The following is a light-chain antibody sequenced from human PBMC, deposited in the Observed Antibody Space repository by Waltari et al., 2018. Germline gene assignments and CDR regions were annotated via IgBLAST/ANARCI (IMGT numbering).Light chain of an antibody. Sequence: HSALTQPASVSGSPGQSITFSSAATRSDVATSNRVPWYQQHPDKAPKLIIYEGTKRPSGISDRFSGSRSGNTASLTISGLQAEDEADYYCCSYAGSRTYVFGTGTKVTVL. J-gene: IGLJ1*01. V-gene: IGLV2-23*01. CDR3: CSYAGSRTYV. CDR2: EGT. CDR1: RSDVATSNR.